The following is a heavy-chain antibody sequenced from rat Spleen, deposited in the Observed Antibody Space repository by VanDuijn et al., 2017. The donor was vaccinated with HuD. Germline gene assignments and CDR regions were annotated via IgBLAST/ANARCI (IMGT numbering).Heavy chain of an antibody. D-gene: IGHD1-9*01. CDR1: GFTFSNYY. CDR2: IGSGGGST. Sequence: EVQLVESGGGLVQPGRSMKLSCAVSGFTFSNYYMAWVRQAPTKGLEWVAYIGSGGGSTYYRDSVKGRFTISRDNAKSTLYLQMDSLRSEDTATYYCTTSMGLTPYWFAYWGPGTLVTVSS. CDR3: TTSMGLTPYWFAY. J-gene: IGHJ3*01. V-gene: IGHV5-27*01.